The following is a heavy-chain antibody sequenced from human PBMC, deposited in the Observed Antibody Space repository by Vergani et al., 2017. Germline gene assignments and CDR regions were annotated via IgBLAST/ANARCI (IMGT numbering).Heavy chain of an antibody. CDR1: GFTFSSYS. D-gene: IGHD3-10*01. V-gene: IGHV3-48*01. CDR3: ARAPRFGESHPIDFDY. CDR2: ISSSSSNI. Sequence: EVQLVESGGGLVQPGGSLRLSCAASGFTFSSYSMNWVRQAPGKGLEWVSYISSSSSNIYYADSVKGRVTIPRDNAKKALYLQMNSLRAKDTAVYYCARAPRFGESHPIDFDYWGQGTLVTVSS. J-gene: IGHJ4*02.